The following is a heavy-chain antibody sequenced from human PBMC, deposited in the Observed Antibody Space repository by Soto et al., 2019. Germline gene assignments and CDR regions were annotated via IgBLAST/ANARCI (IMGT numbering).Heavy chain of an antibody. V-gene: IGHV4-4*02. CDR3: VCYKACIAARPTTYYYYYGMDV. CDR2: IYHSGST. J-gene: IGHJ6*02. D-gene: IGHD6-6*01. Sequence: PSETLSLTCAVSGGSISSSNWWSWVRQPPGKGLKWIGEIYHSGSTNYNPYLKSRVTISVDTSKNQFSLKLSSVTAADMAVYYCVCYKACIAARPTTYYYYYGMDVWGQGTTVTVSS. CDR1: GGSISSSNW.